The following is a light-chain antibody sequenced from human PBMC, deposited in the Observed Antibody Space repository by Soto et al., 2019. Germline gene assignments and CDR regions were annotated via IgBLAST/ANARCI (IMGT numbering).Light chain of an antibody. J-gene: IGKJ1*01. CDR2: KAS. V-gene: IGKV1-5*03. Sequence: DIQMTQSPSILSASVGDRVTITCRASQSISSWLAWYQQKPGKAPKLLIHKASSLKSGVPSRFSGSGSGTEFTLTISSLQPDDFATYYCQDYNSYPTWTFGQGTKVEIK. CDR3: QDYNSYPTWT. CDR1: QSISSW.